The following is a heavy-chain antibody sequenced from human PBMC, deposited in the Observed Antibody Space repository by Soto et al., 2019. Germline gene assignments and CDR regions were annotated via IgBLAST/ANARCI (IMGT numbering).Heavy chain of an antibody. CDR3: ENSGGSGWNYYFYGMDV. V-gene: IGHV6-1*01. CDR1: GDSVSSNSAT. CDR2: TYYKSKWYN. J-gene: IGHJ6*02. Sequence: SQTLSLTCAISGDSVSSNSATWNWIRQSPSRGLEWLGRTYYKSKWYNDYAVSVKSRITINPDTSKNQFFLQLNSVTPEDTAVYFCENSGGSGWNYYFYGMDVGGQGTSVTVSS. D-gene: IGHD6-19*01.